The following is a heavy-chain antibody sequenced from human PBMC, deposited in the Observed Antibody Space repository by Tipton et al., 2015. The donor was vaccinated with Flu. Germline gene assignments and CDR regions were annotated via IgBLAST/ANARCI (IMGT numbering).Heavy chain of an antibody. CDR3: ARDERSGSGYGLRL. Sequence: TLSLTCTVSGGTISSYYWTWVRQPPGKGLEWIGYIYYSGSTNFNPSLKSLLTMSVDTSKNQFSLNLSSVTAADTAQYFCARDERSGSGYGLRLWGQGTMVTIS. D-gene: IGHD3-22*01. V-gene: IGHV4-59*01. CDR2: IYYSGST. J-gene: IGHJ3*01. CDR1: GGTISSYY.